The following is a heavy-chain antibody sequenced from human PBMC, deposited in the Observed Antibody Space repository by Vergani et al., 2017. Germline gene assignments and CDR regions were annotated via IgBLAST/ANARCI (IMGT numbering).Heavy chain of an antibody. Sequence: VQLVESGGGVIQPGRSLRLSCAASGFTFSSYAMSWVRQAPGKGLEWVSAISGSGGSTYYADSVKGRFTISRDNSKNTLYLQMNSLRAEDTAVYYCAITVTTRSYYMDVWGKGTTVTVSS. J-gene: IGHJ6*03. CDR1: GFTFSSYA. CDR2: ISGSGGST. D-gene: IGHD4-17*01. V-gene: IGHV3-23*04. CDR3: AITVTTRSYYMDV.